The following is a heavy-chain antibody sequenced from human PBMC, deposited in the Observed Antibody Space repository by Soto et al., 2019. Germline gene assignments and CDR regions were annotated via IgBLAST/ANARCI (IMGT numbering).Heavy chain of an antibody. CDR3: ATDVWARLD. J-gene: IGHJ4*02. D-gene: IGHD6-19*01. Sequence: QVQLQESGPGLVKPSGTLSLTCAVSGGSISSSYWWSWVRQPPGMGLEWIGEIYHSGSTNYNPSLKSLVTISVDKSKNQFSLKLSSVTAAATAVYYCATDVWARLDWGQGTLVTVSS. CDR1: GGSISSSYW. CDR2: IYHSGST. V-gene: IGHV4-4*02.